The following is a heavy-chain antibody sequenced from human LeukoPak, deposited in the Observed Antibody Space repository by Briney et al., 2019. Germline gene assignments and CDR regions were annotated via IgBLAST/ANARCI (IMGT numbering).Heavy chain of an antibody. J-gene: IGHJ4*02. CDR2: IIPILGIA. CDR3: ASYCGGNSGFDY. V-gene: IGHV1-69*04. D-gene: IGHD4-23*01. Sequence: GSSVKVSCKASGGTFSSYAISWVRQAPGQGLEGMGRIIPILGIANYAQKFQGRVTITADKSTSTAYMELSSLRSEDTAVHYWASYCGGNSGFDYWGQGTLVTVSS. CDR1: GGTFSSYA.